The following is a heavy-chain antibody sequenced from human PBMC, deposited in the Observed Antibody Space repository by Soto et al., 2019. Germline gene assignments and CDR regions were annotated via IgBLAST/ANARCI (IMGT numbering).Heavy chain of an antibody. CDR1: GFPFSSFG. J-gene: IGHJ4*02. CDR3: AATSH. Sequence: WWSLRLSCSASGFPFSSFGLHWVRQAPGKGPEWVAVISSDGSKKFYSDSVQGRFTISRDNLENTPHLQMNSLRPADTAVYYCAATSHWGQGTLVTVSS. V-gene: IGHV3-30*03. CDR2: ISSDGSKK.